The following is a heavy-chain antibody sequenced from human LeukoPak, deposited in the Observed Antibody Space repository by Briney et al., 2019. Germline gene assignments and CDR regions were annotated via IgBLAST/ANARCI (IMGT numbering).Heavy chain of an antibody. D-gene: IGHD6-19*01. CDR1: GFTFSSYG. Sequence: GGSLRLSCAASGFTFSSYGMHWVRQAPGKGLEWVSAISGSGGSTYYADSVKGRFTISRDNSKNTLYLQMNSLRAEDTAVYYCAKRRASGWYSFDYWGQGTLVTASS. V-gene: IGHV3-23*01. CDR2: ISGSGGST. J-gene: IGHJ4*02. CDR3: AKRRASGWYSFDY.